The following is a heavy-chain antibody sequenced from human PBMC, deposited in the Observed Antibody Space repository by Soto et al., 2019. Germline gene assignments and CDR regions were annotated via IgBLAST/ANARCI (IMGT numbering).Heavy chain of an antibody. CDR1: GDSVSSNNVA. CDR2: TYYRSKWYN. J-gene: IGHJ3*02. V-gene: IGHV6-1*01. D-gene: IGHD1-1*01. CDR3: ARGINSAIHX. Sequence: QSLSLTCVISGDSVSSNNVAWNWIRQSPSRGLECLGRTYYRSKWYNNYAVSLKSRTTINAETSKNQFSLKLASVTPEDTAVYYCARGINSAIHXWGQATMVTVS.